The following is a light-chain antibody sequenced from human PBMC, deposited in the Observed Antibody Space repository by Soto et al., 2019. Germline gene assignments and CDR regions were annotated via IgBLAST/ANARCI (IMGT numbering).Light chain of an antibody. J-gene: IGKJ1*01. V-gene: IGKV1-5*03. CDR1: QTINNW. CDR3: QQYNTYPWT. Sequence: DVQMTQSPSTLSASVGDRVTITCRASQTINNWLAWYQQRPGKAPTFLIYKTSTLETGVPSRFSGSGSGTEFTLPISSLQPEDFAIYYCQQYNTYPWTFGQGTRVES. CDR2: KTS.